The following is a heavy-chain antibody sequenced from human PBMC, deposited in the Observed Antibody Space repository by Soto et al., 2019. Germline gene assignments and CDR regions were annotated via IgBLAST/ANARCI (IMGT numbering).Heavy chain of an antibody. V-gene: IGHV5-10-1*01. CDR3: ARLARYCSGGSCQPYYGMDV. CDR2: IDPSDSYT. Sequence: PGESLKISCKGSGYSFTSYWISWVRQMPGKGLEWMGRIDPSDSYTNYSPFFQGHVTISADKSISTAYLQWSSLKASDTAMYYCARLARYCSGGSCQPYYGMDVWGQGTTVTVSS. D-gene: IGHD2-15*01. CDR1: GYSFTSYW. J-gene: IGHJ6*02.